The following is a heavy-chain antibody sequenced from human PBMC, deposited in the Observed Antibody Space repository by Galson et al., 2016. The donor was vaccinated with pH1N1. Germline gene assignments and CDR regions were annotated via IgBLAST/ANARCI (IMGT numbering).Heavy chain of an antibody. CDR3: AKDRAANYGDYWDY. D-gene: IGHD4-17*01. Sequence: SLRLSCAASGFTFSDYWMSWVRQAPGKGLEWVAFIRFDENNNYYADSVKGRFTISRDSSKNMLYLQMNSLRAEDTAVYYCAKDRAANYGDYWDYWGQGTLVTVSS. CDR2: IRFDENNN. V-gene: IGHV3-30*02. CDR1: GFTFSDYW. J-gene: IGHJ4*02.